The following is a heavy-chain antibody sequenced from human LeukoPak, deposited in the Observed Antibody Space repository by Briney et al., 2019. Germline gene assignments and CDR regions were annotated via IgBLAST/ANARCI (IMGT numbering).Heavy chain of an antibody. J-gene: IGHJ4*02. CDR2: IYYSGST. D-gene: IGHD1-14*01. CDR3: ARAPPGRTGVDY. Sequence: SQTLSLTCTVSGGSISSGDYYWSWIRQPPGKGLEWIGYIYYSGSTYYNPSLKSRVTISVDTSKNQFSLKLSSVTAADTAVCYCARAPPGRTGVDYWGQGTLVTVSS. CDR1: GGSISSGDYY. V-gene: IGHV4-30-4*08.